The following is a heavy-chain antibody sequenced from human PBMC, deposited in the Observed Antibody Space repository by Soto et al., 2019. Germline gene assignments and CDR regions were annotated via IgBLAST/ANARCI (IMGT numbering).Heavy chain of an antibody. CDR3: ARPGYCSGASCYDYFDF. CDR2: ISYDGSNK. Sequence: GGSLRLSCAASGFTFNNYGMHWVRQAPGKGLEWVALISYDGSNKKYADSVKGRFTISRDNSKNTLDLQMNSLRGEDTAVYYCARPGYCSGASCYDYFDFWGQGTLVTVS. CDR1: GFTFNNYG. V-gene: IGHV3-30*03. D-gene: IGHD2-15*01. J-gene: IGHJ4*02.